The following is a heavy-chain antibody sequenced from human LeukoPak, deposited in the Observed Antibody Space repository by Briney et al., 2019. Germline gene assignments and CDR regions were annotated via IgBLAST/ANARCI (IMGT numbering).Heavy chain of an antibody. J-gene: IGHJ4*02. D-gene: IGHD3-9*01. CDR2: ISGSGGST. CDR1: GFTFSSYA. Sequence: PGGSLRLSCAASGFTFSSYAMSWVRQAPGKGLEWVSAISGSGGSTYYADSVKGRFTISRDNSKNTLYLQMNSLRAEDTAVYYCAKDPDYDILTGTTSDYWGQGTLVTVSS. CDR3: AKDPDYDILTGTTSDY. V-gene: IGHV3-23*01.